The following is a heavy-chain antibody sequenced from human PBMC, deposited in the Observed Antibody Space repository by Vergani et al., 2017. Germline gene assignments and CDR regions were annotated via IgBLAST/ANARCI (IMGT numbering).Heavy chain of an antibody. CDR2: IYYSGSS. Sequence: QVQLQESGPGLVKPSETLSLTCTVSGGSISSYYWSWIRQPPWKVLEWFGYIYYSGSSNYNPSLKSRVTISVDTSKNQFTLKLSSVTAADTAVYFCASQWGTMAFDYWGQGTLVTVSS. CDR1: GGSISSYY. J-gene: IGHJ4*02. CDR3: ASQWGTMAFDY. V-gene: IGHV4-59*01. D-gene: IGHD3-10*01.